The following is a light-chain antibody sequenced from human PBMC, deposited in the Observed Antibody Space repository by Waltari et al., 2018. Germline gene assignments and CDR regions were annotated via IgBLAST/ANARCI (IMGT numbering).Light chain of an antibody. V-gene: IGLV4-69*01. Sequence: QLVLTQSPSASASLGASVKLPCTLSRGHSTYTIAWHQLQPEKGPLYLMRVNSDGTHSKGDGIPDRFSGSTSGGERHLTISSLQSEDEADYYCQTWGTGTVVFGGGTKLTVL. J-gene: IGLJ2*01. CDR2: VNSDGTH. CDR3: QTWGTGTVV. CDR1: RGHSTYT.